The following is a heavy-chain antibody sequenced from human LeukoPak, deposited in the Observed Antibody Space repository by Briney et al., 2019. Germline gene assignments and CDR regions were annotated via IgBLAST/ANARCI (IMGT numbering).Heavy chain of an antibody. CDR3: AIPLWLSRPLDF. CDR2: INPINGGS. CDR1: GYSFSGYY. V-gene: IGHV1-2*02. Sequence: GASVKVSCKASGYSFSGYYVHWVRQAPGQGLEWMGWINPINGGSNYAQKFQGRVTMTRDTSISTAYMELSRLTSDDTAIYCCAIPLWLSRPLDFWGRGTLVAVSS. J-gene: IGHJ2*01. D-gene: IGHD3-9*01.